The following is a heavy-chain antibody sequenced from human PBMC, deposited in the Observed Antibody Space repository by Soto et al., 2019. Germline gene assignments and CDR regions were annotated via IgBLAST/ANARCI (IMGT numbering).Heavy chain of an antibody. Sequence: QVQLVQSGAEVKKPGSSVKVSCKASGGTFSSYTISWVRQAPGQGLEWMGRIIPILGIANYAQKFQGRVKITADKSTSTAYMKLSSLRSEDTTVYYCARDHSIALLSGYRRSDAVSIWDKG. V-gene: IGHV1-69*08. J-gene: IGHJ6*03. CDR1: GGTFSSYT. D-gene: IGHD3-3*01. CDR3: ARDHSIALLSGYRRSDAVSI. CDR2: IIPILGIA.